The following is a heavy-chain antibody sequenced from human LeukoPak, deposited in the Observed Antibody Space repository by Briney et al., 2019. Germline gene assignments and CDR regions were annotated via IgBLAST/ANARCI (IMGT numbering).Heavy chain of an antibody. CDR1: GGSFSGYY. CDR2: INHSGST. V-gene: IGHV4-34*01. Sequence: SETLSLTCAVYGGSFSGYYWSWIRQPPGKGLEWIGEINHSGSTNYNPSLKSRVTISVDTSKNQFSLKLSSVTAADTAVYYCARGQSGRGTFDYWGQGTLVTVSS. D-gene: IGHD2-15*01. CDR3: ARGQSGRGTFDY. J-gene: IGHJ4*02.